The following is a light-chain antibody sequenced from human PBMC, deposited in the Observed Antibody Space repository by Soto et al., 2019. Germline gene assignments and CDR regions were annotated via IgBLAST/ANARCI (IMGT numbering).Light chain of an antibody. J-gene: IGLJ2*01. V-gene: IGLV2-14*01. CDR2: EVT. CDR1: DSDIGGYNF. Sequence: QSALTQPASLSGSPGQSITISCTGTDSDIGGYNFVSWYQHHPGDAPKLLIYEVTNRPSGVSNRFSASKFGNTASLTISGLQAEDEADYYCSSYTTRSTLVFGGGTKVTVL. CDR3: SSYTTRSTLV.